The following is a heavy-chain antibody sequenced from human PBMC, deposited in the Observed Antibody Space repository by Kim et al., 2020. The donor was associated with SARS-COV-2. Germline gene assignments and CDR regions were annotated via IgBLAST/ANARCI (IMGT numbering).Heavy chain of an antibody. J-gene: IGHJ2*01. CDR3: ARGPIEEGIRATKGYCDL. V-gene: IGHV3-13*04. Sequence: GGSLRLSCAASGFTFSSYDMHWVRQGTEKGLEWVSSIGTKADTYYPDSVKDRFTISRENAKDSFYLQMNSLRAEDTAVYYCARGPIEEGIRATKGYCDLWGRGTVVTVSS. CDR1: GFTFSSYD. D-gene: IGHD1-20*01. CDR2: IGTKADT.